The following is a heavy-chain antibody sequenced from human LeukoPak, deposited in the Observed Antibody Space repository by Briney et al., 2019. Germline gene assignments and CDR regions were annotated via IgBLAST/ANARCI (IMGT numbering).Heavy chain of an antibody. J-gene: IGHJ5*01. Sequence: PGGSLRLSCAASGFALRSYTVTWVRQAPGKGLEWVSSISSTSAYIYYAESVKGRFSISRDNVDNVVHLQMSGLRNEDTAFYYCARVAVAGPTGWFDSWGQGTLVTVSS. CDR1: GFALRSYT. D-gene: IGHD6-19*01. V-gene: IGHV3-21*01. CDR3: ARVAVAGPTGWFDS. CDR2: ISSTSAYI.